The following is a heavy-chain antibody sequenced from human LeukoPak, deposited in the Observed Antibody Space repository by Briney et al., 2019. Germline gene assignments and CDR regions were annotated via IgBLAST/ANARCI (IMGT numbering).Heavy chain of an antibody. D-gene: IGHD2/OR15-2a*01. CDR2: ICYSGST. V-gene: IGHV4-61*01. CDR1: GGSVSSGSYY. J-gene: IGHJ4*02. Sequence: PSETLSLTCTVSGGSVSSGSYYWSWIRQPPGKGLEWIVYICYSGSTNYNPSLKSRVTISVDTSKNQFSLKLSSVTAADTAVYYCARGHENFDYWGQGTLVTVSS. CDR3: ARGHENFDY.